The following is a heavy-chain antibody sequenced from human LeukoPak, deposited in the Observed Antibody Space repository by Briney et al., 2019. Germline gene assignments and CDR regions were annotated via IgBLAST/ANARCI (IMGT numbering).Heavy chain of an antibody. CDR3: ARDHLGYSFDY. J-gene: IGHJ4*02. CDR1: GFTFSSYG. Sequence: GGSLRLSCAASGFTFSSYGMHWVRQAPGKGLEWVAVIWYDGSNKYYADSVKGRFTISRDNSKNTLYLQMNSLRAEDTAVYYCARDHLGYSFDYWGQGTLVTVSS. CDR2: IWYDGSNK. V-gene: IGHV3-33*01.